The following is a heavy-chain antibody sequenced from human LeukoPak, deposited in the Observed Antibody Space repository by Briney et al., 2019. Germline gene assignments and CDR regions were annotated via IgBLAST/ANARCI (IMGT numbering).Heavy chain of an antibody. CDR1: GDFVSSSNAA. CDR2: TYLRSRWYH. V-gene: IGHV6-1*01. Sequence: SQTLSLTCAISGDFVSSSNAAWNWVRQSPSRGLEWLGRTYLRSRWYHDFAESVKSRISINSDTSKNQFSLQLNSVTPEDTAVYYCARDGGPTGVLNFDYWGQGTLVTVSS. J-gene: IGHJ4*02. D-gene: IGHD3-3*01. CDR3: ARDGGPTGVLNFDY.